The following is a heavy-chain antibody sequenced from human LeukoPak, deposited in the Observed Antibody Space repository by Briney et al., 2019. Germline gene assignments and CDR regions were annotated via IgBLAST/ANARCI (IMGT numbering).Heavy chain of an antibody. CDR1: GFTFSDYY. Sequence: KPGGSLRLSCAASGFTFSDYYMNWIRQAPGKELEWVSYISSSSSYTNYADSVKGRFTISRDNAKNSLYLQMNTLRAEDTAVYYCARAIQTYYYGMDVWGQGTTVTVSS. CDR3: ARAIQTYYYGMDV. CDR2: ISSSSSYT. V-gene: IGHV3-11*05. D-gene: IGHD5-18*01. J-gene: IGHJ6*02.